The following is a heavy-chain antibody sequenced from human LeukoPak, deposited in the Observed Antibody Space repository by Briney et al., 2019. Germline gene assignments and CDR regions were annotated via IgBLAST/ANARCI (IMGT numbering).Heavy chain of an antibody. Sequence: ASVKVSCKASGYTFTSYYMHWVRQAPGQGLEWMGIINTSGGSTSYAQKFQGRVTMTRDMSTSTVYMELSSLRSEDTAVYYCARGEYDFWSGYYYYYYYYMDVWGKGTTVTVSS. CDR1: GYTFTSYY. CDR3: ARGEYDFWSGYYYYYYYYMDV. CDR2: INTSGGST. D-gene: IGHD3-3*01. J-gene: IGHJ6*03. V-gene: IGHV1-46*01.